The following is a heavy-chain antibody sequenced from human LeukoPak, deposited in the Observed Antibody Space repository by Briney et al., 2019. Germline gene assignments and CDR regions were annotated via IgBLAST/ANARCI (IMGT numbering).Heavy chain of an antibody. D-gene: IGHD6-19*01. CDR1: GASISSYS. CDR2: MYISGIT. CDR3: ARGSGWYLP. J-gene: IGHJ5*02. Sequence: SETLSLTCTVSGASISSYSWSWIRQPPGKGLEWIGCMYISGITDYSPPLKSRVTISVDTSRNQFSLELSSVTAADTAVCYCARGSGWYLPWGQGTLVTVSS. V-gene: IGHV4-59*01.